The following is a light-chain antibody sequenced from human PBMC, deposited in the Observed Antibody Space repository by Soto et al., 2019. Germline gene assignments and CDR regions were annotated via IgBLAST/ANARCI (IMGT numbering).Light chain of an antibody. CDR3: QQYSNWPPFT. J-gene: IGKJ5*01. Sequence: EIVMAQSPGTLSVSPGERATLSCRASQSVSRKLAWYQQKPGQSPRLLIYGTSIRATGNPARFSGSGSGTDFTLTISNLQSEDFGVYYCQQYSNWPPFTVGQGTRLEVK. V-gene: IGKV3-15*01. CDR1: QSVSRK. CDR2: GTS.